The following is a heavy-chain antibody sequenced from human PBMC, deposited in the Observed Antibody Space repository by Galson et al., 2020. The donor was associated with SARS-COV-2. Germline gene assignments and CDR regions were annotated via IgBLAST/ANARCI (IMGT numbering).Heavy chain of an antibody. D-gene: IGHD2-8*02. V-gene: IGHV1-46*01. CDR2: IDPSGGTT. CDR1: GYTFTSYY. J-gene: IGHJ3*01. CDR3: ARGEKIGVLVVTATFDV. Sequence: GESLKISCKASGYTFTSYYLHWVRQAPGQGLEWMGVIDPSGGTTNHAQRFQGRVTMTRDTSTSTVYLELSSLRSDDTAVFYCARGEKIGVLVVTATFDVWGQGTMVTVSS.